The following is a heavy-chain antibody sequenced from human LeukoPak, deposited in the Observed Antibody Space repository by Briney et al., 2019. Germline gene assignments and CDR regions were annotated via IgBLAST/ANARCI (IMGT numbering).Heavy chain of an antibody. CDR1: GFTFSSYG. CDR2: ISYDGNNK. J-gene: IGHJ4*02. CDR3: AKEPGYGSGSHYTYFDY. D-gene: IGHD3-10*01. Sequence: GGSLRPSCAASGFTFSSYGVHWVRPAPGKGLEWVAVISYDGNNKFYTDSVKGRFTISRDNSKNTLYLQMNTLRVEDTAVYYCAKEPGYGSGSHYTYFDYWGQGNLVTVSS. V-gene: IGHV3-30*18.